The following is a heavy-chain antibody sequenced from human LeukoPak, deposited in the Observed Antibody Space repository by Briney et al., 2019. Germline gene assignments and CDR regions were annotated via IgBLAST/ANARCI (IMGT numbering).Heavy chain of an antibody. V-gene: IGHV3-21*01. CDR2: ITGGSHYR. CDR1: GSTFSTST. J-gene: IGHJ4*02. D-gene: IGHD1-26*01. Sequence: GGSLRLSCAASGSTFSTSTMNWVRQAPGKGLEWVSYITGGSHYRYYADSVKGRFTISRDNAKNSLYLQMNNLRAEDTAVYYCARRGAGFDYWGLGTLVTVSS. CDR3: ARRGAGFDY.